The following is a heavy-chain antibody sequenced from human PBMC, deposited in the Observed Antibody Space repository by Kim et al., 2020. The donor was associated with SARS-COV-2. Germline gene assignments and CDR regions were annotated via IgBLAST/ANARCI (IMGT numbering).Heavy chain of an antibody. CDR2: IHSTGTT. D-gene: IGHD6-19*01. V-gene: IGHV4-4*07. CDR1: GGSISGYY. Sequence: SETLSLTCSVSGGSISGYYWTWIRQAAGKGLEWIGRIHSTGTTIYNPSLNSRVTVSLDTSRRQFSLKLNSVTAADTAIYYCARLGKVAVAGSYYYYGMDV. J-gene: IGHJ6*01. CDR3: ARLGKVAVAGSYYYYGMDV.